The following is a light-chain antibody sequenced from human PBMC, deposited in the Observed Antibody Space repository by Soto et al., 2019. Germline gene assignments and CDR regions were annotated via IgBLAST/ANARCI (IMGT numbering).Light chain of an antibody. J-gene: IGLJ2*01. V-gene: IGLV1-51*01. CDR1: NSKVGNNF. CDR3: GTWDYRRSAVV. Sequence: QSVLTQPPSVSAAPGQKITISCSGSNSKVGNNFVSWYQHLPGTAPKLLIYDTNKRPSGIPDRFSGSKSGTSATLGITGLQTGDEADYFGGTWDYRRSAVVFGGGTKLTVL. CDR2: DTN.